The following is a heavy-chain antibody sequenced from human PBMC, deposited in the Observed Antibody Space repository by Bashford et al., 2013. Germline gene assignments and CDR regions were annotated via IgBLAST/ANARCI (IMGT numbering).Heavy chain of an antibody. CDR2: INSTGGSI. CDR3: ASPTGVS. Sequence: LSXAASRFILGDYYMAWFRQAPGKGLEWLSYINSTGGSIQYADSVMGRFTVSRDNAKNSLYLQMNSLRAEDTAVYYCASPTGVSWGQGTLVTVSS. V-gene: IGHV3-11*04. CDR1: RFILGDYY. D-gene: IGHD7-27*01. J-gene: IGHJ4*02.